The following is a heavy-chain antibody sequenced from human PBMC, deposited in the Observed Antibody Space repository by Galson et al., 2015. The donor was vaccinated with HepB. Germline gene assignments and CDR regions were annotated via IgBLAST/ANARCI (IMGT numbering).Heavy chain of an antibody. CDR1: GFTFSSYA. J-gene: IGHJ4*02. Sequence: SLRLSCAASGFTFSSYAMHWVRQAPGKGLEWVAVISYDGSNKYYADSVKGRFTISRDNSKNTLYLQMNSLRAEDTAVYYCAREWVGAMVFDYWGQGTLVTVSS. D-gene: IGHD1-26*01. V-gene: IGHV3-30-3*01. CDR2: ISYDGSNK. CDR3: AREWVGAMVFDY.